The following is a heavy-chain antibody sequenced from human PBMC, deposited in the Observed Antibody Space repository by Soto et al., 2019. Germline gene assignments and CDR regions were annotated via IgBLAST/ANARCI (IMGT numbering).Heavy chain of an antibody. J-gene: IGHJ3*02. CDR1: GFTFSSYG. V-gene: IGHV3-33*01. D-gene: IGHD3-22*01. CDR3: ARDRDSSGYYHAFDI. CDR2: IWYDGSNK. Sequence: GGSLRLSCAASGFTFSSYGMHWVRQAPGKGLEWVAVIWYDGSNKYYADSVKGRFTISRDNSKNTLYLQMNSLRAEDTAVYYCARDRDSSGYYHAFDIWGQGTMVTVSS.